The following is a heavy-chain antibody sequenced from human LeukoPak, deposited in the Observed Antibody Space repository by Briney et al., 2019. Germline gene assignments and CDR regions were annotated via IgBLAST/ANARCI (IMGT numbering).Heavy chain of an antibody. CDR3: ARPDTAMVTTY. V-gene: IGHV5-51*01. CDR1: GYSFTSYW. Sequence: GESLKISCXASGYSFTSYWIGWVRQMPEKGLERMGIIYPGDSDTRYSPSFQGQVTISADKSISTAYLQWSSLKASDTAMYYCARPDTAMVTTYWGQGTLVTVSS. CDR2: IYPGDSDT. J-gene: IGHJ4*02. D-gene: IGHD5-18*01.